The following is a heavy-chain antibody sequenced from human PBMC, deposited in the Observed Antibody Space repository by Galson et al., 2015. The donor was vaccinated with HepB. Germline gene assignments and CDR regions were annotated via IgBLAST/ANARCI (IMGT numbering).Heavy chain of an antibody. Sequence: SLRLSCAASGFTFSSYGMHWVRQAPGKGLEWVAVISYDGSNKYYADSVKGRFTISRDNSKNTLYLQMNSLRAEDTAVYYCAKNGRRSWITIFGRGWFDPWGQGTLVTVSS. CDR2: ISYDGSNK. V-gene: IGHV3-30*18. CDR1: GFTFSSYG. CDR3: AKNGRRSWITIFGRGWFDP. J-gene: IGHJ5*02. D-gene: IGHD3-3*01.